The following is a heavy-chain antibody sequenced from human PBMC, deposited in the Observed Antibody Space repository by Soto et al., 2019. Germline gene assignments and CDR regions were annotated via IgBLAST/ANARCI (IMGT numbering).Heavy chain of an antibody. CDR3: VSKGYEARWYDDQ. V-gene: IGHV3-23*01. CDR1: GFKVKSYE. Sequence: GALSLSRSAAGFKVKSYEMFWVCQAPGKGPEWVSFVSTSGGRTEYADFVRGRFTISRDNPENTLSLQMNSLAVDDTAVYYCVSKGYEARWYDDQWGQGTLVTVSS. D-gene: IGHD3-22*01. CDR2: VSTSGGRT. J-gene: IGHJ1*01.